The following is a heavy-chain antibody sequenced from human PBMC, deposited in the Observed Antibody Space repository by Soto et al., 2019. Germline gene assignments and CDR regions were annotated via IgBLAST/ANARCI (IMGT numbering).Heavy chain of an antibody. CDR3: ARGETYLGV. D-gene: IGHD3-16*01. CDR1: RDTFNKYA. CDR2: IIPIFSSR. Sequence: QVQLVQSGAEVKKPGSSVKVSCKTSRDTFNKYAFNWVRQAPGQGLEWMGWIIPIFSSRNYAEKFQGGVTITADDSTSTAYMELRSLRFEDTAVYYCARGETYLGVWGQGTTVTVSS. V-gene: IGHV1-69*01. J-gene: IGHJ6*02.